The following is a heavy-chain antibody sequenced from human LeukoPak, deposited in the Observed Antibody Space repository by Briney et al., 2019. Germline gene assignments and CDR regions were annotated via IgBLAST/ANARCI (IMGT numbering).Heavy chain of an antibody. CDR2: ISSSSSYI. CDR1: GFTFSSYS. CDR3: AREISSSGCLDY. Sequence: SGGSLRLSCAASGFTFSSYSMNWVRQAPGKGLEWVSSISSSSSYIYYADSVKGRFTISRDNAKNSLYLQMNSLRAEDTAVYYCAREISSSGCLDYWGQGTLVTVSS. V-gene: IGHV3-21*01. J-gene: IGHJ4*02. D-gene: IGHD6-25*01.